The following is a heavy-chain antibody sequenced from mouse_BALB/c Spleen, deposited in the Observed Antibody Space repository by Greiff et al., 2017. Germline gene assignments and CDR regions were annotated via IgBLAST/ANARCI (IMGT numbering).Heavy chain of an antibody. CDR2: IYPSDSYT. J-gene: IGHJ4*01. D-gene: IGHD1-1*01. CDR3: TRGLLGYYGSPKAMDY. Sequence: QVQLQQSGAELVRPGASVKLSCKASGYTFTSYWINWVKQRPGQGLEWIGNIYPSDSYTNYNQKFKDKATLTVDKSSSTAYMQLSSPTSEDSAVYYCTRGLLGYYGSPKAMDYWGQGTSVTVAA. CDR1: GYTFTSYW. V-gene: IGHV1-69*02.